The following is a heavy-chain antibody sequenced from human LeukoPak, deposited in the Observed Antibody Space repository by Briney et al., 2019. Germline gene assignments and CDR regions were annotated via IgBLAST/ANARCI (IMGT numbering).Heavy chain of an antibody. J-gene: IGHJ5*02. CDR2: INKDGSST. CDR3: VRGIEVAGTFSWFDP. CDR1: GLTLSVYW. Sequence: AGGSLRLSCAASGLTLSVYWMHWVRQAPGKGLVWLSRINKDGSSTTYADSVKGRFTISRDNAKNTLYLQMNSLRAEDTAMYYCVRGIEVAGTFSWFDPWGQGTLVTVSS. V-gene: IGHV3-74*01. D-gene: IGHD6-19*01.